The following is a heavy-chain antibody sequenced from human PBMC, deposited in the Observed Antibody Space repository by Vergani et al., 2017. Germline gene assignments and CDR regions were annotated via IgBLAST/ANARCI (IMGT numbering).Heavy chain of an antibody. D-gene: IGHD5-18*01. CDR2: INTNTGNP. CDR3: ARVARYSYGSYYFDY. J-gene: IGHJ4*02. CDR1: GDIFNNYT. V-gene: IGHV7-4-1*02. Sequence: QVHLEQSGTEVKKPGSSVKVSCKVSGDIFNNYTVTWVRQAPGQGLEWMGWINTNTGNPTYAQGFTGRFVFSLDTSVSTAYLQISSLKAEDTAVYYCARVARYSYGSYYFDYWGQGTLVTVSS.